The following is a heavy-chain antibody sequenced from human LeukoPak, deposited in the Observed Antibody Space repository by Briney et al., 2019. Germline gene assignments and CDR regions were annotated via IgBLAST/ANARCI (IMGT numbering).Heavy chain of an antibody. CDR1: GFTFSSYA. J-gene: IGHJ4*02. CDR2: ISSNGGST. D-gene: IGHD6-19*01. V-gene: IGHV3-64D*06. CDR3: VTSWSSGWYGDY. Sequence: GGSLRLSCSASGFTFSSYAMHWVRQAPGKGLENVSAISSNGGSTYYADSVKGRFTISRDNSKNTLYLQMSSLRAEDTAVYYCVTSWSSGWYGDYWGQGTLVTVSS.